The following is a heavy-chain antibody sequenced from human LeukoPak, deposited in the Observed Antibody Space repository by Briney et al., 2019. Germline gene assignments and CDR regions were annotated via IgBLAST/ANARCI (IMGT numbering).Heavy chain of an antibody. J-gene: IGHJ4*02. Sequence: ASVKASCKASGGTFSSYAISWVRQAPGQGLEWMGGIIPIFGTANYAQKFQGRVTITTDESTSTAYMELSSLRSEDTAVYYCARDFPGDGDTGDYWGQGTLVTVSS. CDR2: IIPIFGTA. CDR1: GGTFSSYA. V-gene: IGHV1-69*05. CDR3: ARDFPGDGDTGDY. D-gene: IGHD4-17*01.